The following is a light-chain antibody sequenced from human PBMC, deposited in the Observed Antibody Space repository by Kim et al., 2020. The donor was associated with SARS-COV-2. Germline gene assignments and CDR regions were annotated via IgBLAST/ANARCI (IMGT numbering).Light chain of an antibody. CDR3: QKYHSAPLT. V-gene: IGKV1-27*01. Sequence: DLKMTQSPSSLSASVGDRVTLTCRASQDISNYLAWYQQKPGKVPQLLIYGASTLQSGVPSRFSGSGSGTEFTLTISSLQPEDVATYYCQKYHSAPLTFGGGTKV. CDR1: QDISNY. CDR2: GAS. J-gene: IGKJ4*01.